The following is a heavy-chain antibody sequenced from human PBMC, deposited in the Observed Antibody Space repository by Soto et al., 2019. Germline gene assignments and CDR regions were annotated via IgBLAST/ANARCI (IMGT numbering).Heavy chain of an antibody. D-gene: IGHD3-3*01. CDR2: INAGNGNT. J-gene: IGHJ3*02. Sequence: QVQLVQSGAEVKKSGASVKVSCKASGYTFTSYAMHWVRQAPGQRLEWMGWINAGNGNTKYSQKFQGRVTITRDTSASTAYMELSSMRSEDTALYYCAREKYYDFWSGSDAFDIWGQGTMVTVSS. CDR3: AREKYYDFWSGSDAFDI. V-gene: IGHV1-3*01. CDR1: GYTFTSYA.